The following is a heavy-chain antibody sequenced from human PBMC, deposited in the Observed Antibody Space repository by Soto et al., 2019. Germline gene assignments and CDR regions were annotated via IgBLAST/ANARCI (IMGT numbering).Heavy chain of an antibody. D-gene: IGHD3-16*01. Sequence: QVQLQESGPGLVKPSETLSLTCAVSGASIRSYHWSWIRQPAGKGLEWIGRMQHTGNTNYNPSLKCRVTMSVDTSKNQISLKMTSVTAAETAVYFCAKDVASRRWFDPWGQGILVIVSS. J-gene: IGHJ5*02. V-gene: IGHV4-4*07. CDR2: MQHTGNT. CDR1: GASIRSYH. CDR3: AKDVASRRWFDP.